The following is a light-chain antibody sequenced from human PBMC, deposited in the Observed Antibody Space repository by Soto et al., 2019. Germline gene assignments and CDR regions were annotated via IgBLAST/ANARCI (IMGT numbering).Light chain of an antibody. J-gene: IGKJ4*01. Sequence: DIQMTQSPSTLSASVGDRLTITCRASQRISSWLAWYQQKPGKAPKLLIYKASILESGVPSRFSGSGSGTEFTLTISSLQPDDFATYYCQQYNSYPLTFGGGTNVEIK. V-gene: IGKV1-5*03. CDR1: QRISSW. CDR2: KAS. CDR3: QQYNSYPLT.